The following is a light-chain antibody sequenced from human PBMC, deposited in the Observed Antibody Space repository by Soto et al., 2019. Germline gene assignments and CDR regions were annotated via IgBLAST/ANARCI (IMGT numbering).Light chain of an antibody. CDR2: AVS. CDR3: NSYSTSSTLYV. CDR1: SGDVGGYNY. V-gene: IGLV2-14*01. J-gene: IGLJ1*01. Sequence: QSALTQPASVSGSPGQSITISCTGTSGDVGGYNYVSWYQHHPGKAPKLMIYAVSNRPSGVSNRFSGSKSGNTASLTISGLQAEDDADYYCNSYSTSSTLYVFGTGTKVTVL.